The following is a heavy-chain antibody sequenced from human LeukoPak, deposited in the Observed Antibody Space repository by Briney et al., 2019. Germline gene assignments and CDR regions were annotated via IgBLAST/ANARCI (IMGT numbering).Heavy chain of an antibody. Sequence: ASVKVSCKVSGYTLTELSMHWVRQAPGQGLEWMGIINPSGGSTTYAQKFQGRVTMTRDTSTSTFYMVLSSLRSEDTAVYYCARVAFLTGYYHFDYWGQGTLVTVSS. CDR2: INPSGGST. J-gene: IGHJ4*02. CDR3: ARVAFLTGYYHFDY. D-gene: IGHD3-9*01. V-gene: IGHV1-46*01. CDR1: GYTLTELS.